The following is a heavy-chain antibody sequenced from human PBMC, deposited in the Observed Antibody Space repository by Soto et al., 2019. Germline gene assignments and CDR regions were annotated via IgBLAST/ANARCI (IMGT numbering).Heavy chain of an antibody. CDR3: ARDRQWAFDV. CDR1: GDSVSVKNAA. Sequence: PSQTLSLTCAISGDSVSVKNAAWNWIRQSPSRGLEWLGRICYRSKWHNDYAVSVNDRITIIPDTSKNHFSLQLSSVNPEDTAVYYCARDRQWAFDVWGQGTMVTVSS. D-gene: IGHD6-19*01. V-gene: IGHV6-1*01. J-gene: IGHJ3*01. CDR2: ICYRSKWHN.